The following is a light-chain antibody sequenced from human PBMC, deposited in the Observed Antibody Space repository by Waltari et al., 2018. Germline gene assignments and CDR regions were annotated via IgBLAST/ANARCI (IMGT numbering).Light chain of an antibody. V-gene: IGLV2-14*01. CDR3: ISYSSATPGNVV. Sequence: SALTQPASVSGSLGQSITFSCTGTSSDVGGYNYVAWYQQHPGKAPKLMIHDVSNRPSGVSIRFSGSKSGNTASLTISGLQADDEADYYCISYSSATPGNVVIGGGTKLTV. CDR2: DVS. J-gene: IGLJ2*01. CDR1: SSDVGGYNY.